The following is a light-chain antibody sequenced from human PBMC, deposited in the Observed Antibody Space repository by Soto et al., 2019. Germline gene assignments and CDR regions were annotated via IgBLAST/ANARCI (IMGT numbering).Light chain of an antibody. J-gene: IGKJ5*01. CDR3: QQYGTSEII. CDR1: QSLANSF. V-gene: IGKV3-20*01. Sequence: EFGLTQSPGTLALSAGERGTLSCRASQSLANSFIAWYQQKPGQAPRLLIYDTSSRASGIPDRFSGSGSGTDFTLTISRLETEDFAVFYCQQYGTSEIIFGQGTRLEIK. CDR2: DTS.